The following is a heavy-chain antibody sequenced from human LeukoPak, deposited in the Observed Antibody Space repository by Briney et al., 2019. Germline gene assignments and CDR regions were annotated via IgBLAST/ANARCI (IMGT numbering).Heavy chain of an antibody. J-gene: IGHJ4*02. CDR2: ISAYNGNT. D-gene: IGHD2-2*01. Sequence: ASVKVSCKASGYTFTSYGISWVRQAPGQGLEWMGWISAYNGNTNYAQKLQGRVTMTTDTSTSTAYMELRSLRSDDTAVYYCARETIVVVPVAFFDYWGQGTLVTVSS. V-gene: IGHV1-18*01. CDR3: ARETIVVVPVAFFDY. CDR1: GYTFTSYG.